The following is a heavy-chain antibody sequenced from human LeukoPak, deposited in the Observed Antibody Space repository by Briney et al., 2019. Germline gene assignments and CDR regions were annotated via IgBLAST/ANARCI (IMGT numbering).Heavy chain of an antibody. CDR1: GGTFSHYA. CDR2: IIHIFGTA. D-gene: IGHD6-13*01. V-gene: IGHV1-69*05. Sequence: SVKVSCKASGGTFSHYAISWVRQAPGQGLEWMGGIIHIFGTANYAQKFQGRVTITTDESTSTAYMELSSLRSEETAVYYCAREGAGYSSSWYEGDWGQGTLVTVSS. J-gene: IGHJ4*02. CDR3: AREGAGYSSSWYEGD.